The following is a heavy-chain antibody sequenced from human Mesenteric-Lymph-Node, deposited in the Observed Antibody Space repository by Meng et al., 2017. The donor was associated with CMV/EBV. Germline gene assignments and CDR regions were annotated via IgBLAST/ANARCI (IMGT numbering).Heavy chain of an antibody. CDR2: IDSSSTYI. V-gene: IGHV3-21*01. CDR1: GFTFSKYG. Sequence: GESLKISCTASGFTFSKYGMNWVRQSPERGLEWISTIDSSSTYIYDADSVKGRFTISRDNAKNSLYLQMNNLRAEDTAVYYCATILLSGVTSGYWGQGPLVTVSS. CDR3: ATILLSGVTSGY. J-gene: IGHJ4*02. D-gene: IGHD3-3*01.